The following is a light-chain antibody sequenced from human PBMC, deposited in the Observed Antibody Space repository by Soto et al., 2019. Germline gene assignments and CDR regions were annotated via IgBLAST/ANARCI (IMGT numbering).Light chain of an antibody. CDR1: QSVSSN. J-gene: IGKJ1*01. CDR2: GAF. CDR3: QQYNDWPLT. V-gene: IGKV3-15*01. Sequence: IGMTQSAVTLSVSPGERATLSCRASQSVSSNLAWYQQKPGQAPSLLIYGAFTRATGIPARFSGTGSGTEFTLTISSLQSEDFALYYCQQYNDWPLTFGQGTKVDI.